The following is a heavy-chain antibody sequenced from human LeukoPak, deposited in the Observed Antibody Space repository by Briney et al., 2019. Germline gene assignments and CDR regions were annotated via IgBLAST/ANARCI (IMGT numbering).Heavy chain of an antibody. J-gene: IGHJ4*02. Sequence: GRSLRLSCAASGFTFSSYAMHWVRQAPGKGLEWVAVISYDGSNKYYADSVKGRFTISRDNSKNTLYLQMNSLRAEDTAVYYCANAIRRDCSGGSCYAVSGYWGQGTLVTVSS. CDR1: GFTFSSYA. D-gene: IGHD2-15*01. CDR3: ANAIRRDCSGGSCYAVSGY. V-gene: IGHV3-30*04. CDR2: ISYDGSNK.